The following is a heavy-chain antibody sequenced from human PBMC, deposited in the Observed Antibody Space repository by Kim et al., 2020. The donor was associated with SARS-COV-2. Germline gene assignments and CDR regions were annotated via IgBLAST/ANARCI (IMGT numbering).Heavy chain of an antibody. CDR2: IWYDGSNK. CDR3: ARDPVAAVSGAFDI. CDR1: GFTFSSYG. V-gene: IGHV3-33*01. D-gene: IGHD6-13*01. Sequence: GGSLRLSCAASGFTFSSYGMHWVRQAPGKGLEWVAVIWYDGSNKYYADSVKGRFTISRDNSKNTLYLQMNSLRAEDTAVYYCARDPVAAVSGAFDIWGQGTMVTVSS. J-gene: IGHJ3*02.